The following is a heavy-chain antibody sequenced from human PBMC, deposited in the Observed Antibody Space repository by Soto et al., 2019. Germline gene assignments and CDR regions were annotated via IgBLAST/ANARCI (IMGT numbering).Heavy chain of an antibody. CDR2: INYSGST. CDR1: GGSIGSYY. D-gene: IGHD2-2*01. J-gene: IGHJ4*02. V-gene: IGHV4-59*01. CDR3: ARGYCSSTSCYYFDY. Sequence: SETLSLTCTVSGGSIGSYYWSWIRQPPGKGLEWIGYINYSGSTNYNPSLKSRVTISVDTSTNQFSLKLSSVTAADTAVYYCARGYCSSTSCYYFDYWGQGTLVTVSS.